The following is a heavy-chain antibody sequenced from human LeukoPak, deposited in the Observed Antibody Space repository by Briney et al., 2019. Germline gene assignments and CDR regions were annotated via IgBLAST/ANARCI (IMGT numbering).Heavy chain of an antibody. CDR2: INPDSGGT. J-gene: IGHJ5*02. V-gene: IGHV1-2*02. CDR1: GYTFTSYD. CDR3: ARGGPPKAWIQLRGWFDP. Sequence: ASVKVSCKASGYTFTSYDMHWVRQAPGQGLEWMGWINPDSGGTNYAEKFQGRVTMTRDTSISTAYMELSRLRSDDTAVYYCARGGPPKAWIQLRGWFDPWGQGTLVTVSS. D-gene: IGHD5-18*01.